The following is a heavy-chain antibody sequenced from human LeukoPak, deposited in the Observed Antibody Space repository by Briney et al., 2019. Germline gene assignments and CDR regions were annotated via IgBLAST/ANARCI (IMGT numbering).Heavy chain of an antibody. CDR1: GGTFSSYA. CDR3: ARVSPYYYDSRGYFD. V-gene: IGHV1-69*13. Sequence: SVTVSCKASGGTFSSYAISWVRQAPGQGLEWMGGIIPIFGTANYAQKFQGRVTITADESTSTAYMELSSLRSEDTAVYYCARVSPYYYDSRGYFDWGQGTLVTVSS. CDR2: IIPIFGTA. D-gene: IGHD3-22*01. J-gene: IGHJ4*02.